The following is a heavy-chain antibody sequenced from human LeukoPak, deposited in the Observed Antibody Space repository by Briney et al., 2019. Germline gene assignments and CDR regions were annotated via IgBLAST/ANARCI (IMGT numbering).Heavy chain of an antibody. J-gene: IGHJ4*02. CDR3: ARDIVVVPAASSRDY. CDR1: GFTFSSYS. CDR2: ISSSSSYI. V-gene: IGHV3-21*01. D-gene: IGHD2-2*01. Sequence: PGGSLRLSCAASGFTFSSYSMNWVRQAPGKGLEWVSSISSSSSYIYYADSVKGRFTISRDNAKSSLYLQMNSLRAEDTAVYYCARDIVVVPAASSRDYWGQGALVTVSS.